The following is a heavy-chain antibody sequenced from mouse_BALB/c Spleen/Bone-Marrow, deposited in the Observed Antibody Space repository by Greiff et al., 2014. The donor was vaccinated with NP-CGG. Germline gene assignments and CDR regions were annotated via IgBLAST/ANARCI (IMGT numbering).Heavy chain of an antibody. V-gene: IGHV2-9*02. CDR2: IWAGGST. CDR3: AREGGTGFAS. D-gene: IGHD4-1*01. Sequence: QFQLQQSGPGLVAPSQSLSITCTVSGFSLTNYGLHWVRQPPGKGLEWLGVIWAGGSTNYNSALMSRLSISKDNSKSQVFLQMNSLQTDDTAMYYCAREGGTGFASWGQGTLVTVSA. J-gene: IGHJ3*01. CDR1: GFSLTNYG.